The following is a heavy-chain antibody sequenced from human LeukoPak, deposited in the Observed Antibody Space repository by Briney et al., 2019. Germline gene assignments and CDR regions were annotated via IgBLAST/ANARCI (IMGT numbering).Heavy chain of an antibody. Sequence: ASVKVSCKCSGYGFTDDNLQWVRQPHAPGMERMGWINPDSGFTNYAQKFQGRVTMTRDTSISTAYMEVRRLRPDDTAVYYCAPTPEAYTSNWNVWGQGTLVTVSS. CDR3: APTPEAYTSNWNV. D-gene: IGHD1-1*01. CDR2: INPDSGFT. J-gene: IGHJ4*02. V-gene: IGHV1-2*02. CDR1: GYGFTDDN.